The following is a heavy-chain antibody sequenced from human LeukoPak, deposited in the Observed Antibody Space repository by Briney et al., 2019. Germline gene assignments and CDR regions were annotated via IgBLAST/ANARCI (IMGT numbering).Heavy chain of an antibody. Sequence: GGSLRLSCAASGFTFSSYGMHWVRQAPGKGLEWVALIWYDGSNKYYTDSVKGRLTISRDNSKNTLYLQMDSLRAEDTAIYYCAREGPRGNSQFDYWGQGTLVTVSS. J-gene: IGHJ4*02. CDR1: GFTFSSYG. D-gene: IGHD2/OR15-2a*01. V-gene: IGHV3-33*01. CDR3: AREGPRGNSQFDY. CDR2: IWYDGSNK.